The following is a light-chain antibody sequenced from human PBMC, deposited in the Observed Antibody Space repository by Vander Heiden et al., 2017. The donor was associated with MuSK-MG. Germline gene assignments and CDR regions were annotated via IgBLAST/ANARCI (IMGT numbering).Light chain of an antibody. J-gene: IGKJ1*01. CDR2: KAS. CDR1: QSISSW. Sequence: DIQMTQSPSTLSASVGDRVIITCRASQSISSWLAWYQQRPGKAPNLLIYKASNLESGVPSRFSGSGSGTEFTLTISSLQPDDFATYYCQHDINYPRTFGQGTKVEI. V-gene: IGKV1-5*03. CDR3: QHDINYPRT.